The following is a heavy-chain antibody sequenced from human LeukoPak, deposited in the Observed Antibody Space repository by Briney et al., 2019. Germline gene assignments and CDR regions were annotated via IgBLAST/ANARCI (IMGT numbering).Heavy chain of an antibody. CDR3: AKDRMERSSSWFRGLYYCYGMDV. CDR2: ISGSGGST. V-gene: IGHV3-23*01. D-gene: IGHD6-13*01. CDR1: GFTFSSYA. J-gene: IGHJ6*02. Sequence: QSGGSLRLSCAASGFTFSSYAMSWVRQAPGKGLEWVSAISGSGGSTYYADSVKGRFTISRDNSKNTLYLQMNSLRAEDTAVYYCAKDRMERSSSWFRGLYYCYGMDVWGQGTTVTVSS.